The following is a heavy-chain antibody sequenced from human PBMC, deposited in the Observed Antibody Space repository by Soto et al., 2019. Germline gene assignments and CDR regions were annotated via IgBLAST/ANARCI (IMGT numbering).Heavy chain of an antibody. V-gene: IGHV3-53*04. D-gene: IGHD2-8*01. Sequence: GGSLRLSCAASGFTVSSNYMSWVRQAPGKGLEWVSVIYSGGSTYYADSVKGRFTISRHNSKNTLYLQMNSLRAEDTAVYYCARANPYCTNGVCYSNDACDIWGQGTMVTVSS. CDR3: ARANPYCTNGVCYSNDACDI. J-gene: IGHJ3*02. CDR2: IYSGGST. CDR1: GFTVSSNY.